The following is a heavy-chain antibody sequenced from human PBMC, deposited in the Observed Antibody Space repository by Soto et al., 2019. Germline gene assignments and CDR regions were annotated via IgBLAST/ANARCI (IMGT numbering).Heavy chain of an antibody. V-gene: IGHV3-23*01. CDR1: GFSFSSFG. D-gene: IGHD3-22*01. CDR2: ISGTGDNT. J-gene: IGHJ4*02. CDR3: AKSPGMYYYDSSGYYHYDY. Sequence: GGSLRLSCAASGFSFSSFGMTWVRQAPGKGLEWVSSISGTGDNTYYTDSVRGRFTISRDNSKNTLYLQMNSLRAEDTAVYYCAKSPGMYYYDSSGYYHYDYWGQGTLVTVSS.